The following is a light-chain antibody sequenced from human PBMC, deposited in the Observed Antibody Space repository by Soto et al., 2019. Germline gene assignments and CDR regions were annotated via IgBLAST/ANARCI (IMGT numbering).Light chain of an antibody. Sequence: QSALTQPASVSGSPGQSITISCTGTSSDVGGYNYVSWYQQHPGKAPKLVIYEVTKRPSGVSNRFSGSKSGNTASLTISGLQADDETDYYCRSYTSTNHVVFGGGTKLTVL. J-gene: IGLJ2*01. CDR3: RSYTSTNHVV. CDR2: EVT. V-gene: IGLV2-14*01. CDR1: SSDVGGYNY.